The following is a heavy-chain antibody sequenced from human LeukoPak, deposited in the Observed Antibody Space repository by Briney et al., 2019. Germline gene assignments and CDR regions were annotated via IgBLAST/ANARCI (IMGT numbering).Heavy chain of an antibody. D-gene: IGHD1-26*01. CDR3: ARTGRGSGGYYYYYMDV. J-gene: IGHJ6*03. CDR1: GFTLSSYA. CDR2: ISGSGGST. V-gene: IGHV3-23*01. Sequence: PGGSLRLSCAASGFTLSSYAMSWVRQAPGKGLEWVSAISGSGGSTYYADSVKGRFTISRDNSKNTLYLQMNSLRAEDTAVYYCARTGRGSGGYYYYYMDVWGKGTTVTVSS.